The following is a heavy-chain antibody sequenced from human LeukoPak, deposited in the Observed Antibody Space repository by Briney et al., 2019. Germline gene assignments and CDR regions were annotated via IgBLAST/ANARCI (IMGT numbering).Heavy chain of an antibody. CDR2: ISGSGGST. D-gene: IGHD5-18*01. CDR1: RFTFSSYA. Sequence: GGSLRLSCAASRFTFSSYAMSWVRQAPGKGLEWVSAISGSGGSTYYADSVKGRFTISRDNSKNTLYLQMNSLRAEDTAVYYCAKAGSYSYGYFDYWGQGTLVTVSS. V-gene: IGHV3-23*01. J-gene: IGHJ4*02. CDR3: AKAGSYSYGYFDY.